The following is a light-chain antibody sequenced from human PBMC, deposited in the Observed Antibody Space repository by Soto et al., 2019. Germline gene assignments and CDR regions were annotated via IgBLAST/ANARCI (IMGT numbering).Light chain of an antibody. CDR2: EVS. V-gene: IGLV2-14*01. CDR1: SSDVGGYKY. Sequence: QSVLTQPASVSGSPGQSITISCSGTSSDVGGYKYVSWYQQHPGKAPKLMIYEVSYRPSGVSNRFSGPKSGNTASLTISGLQAEDEADYYCSSYTTSNTLVFGTGTQLTVL. J-gene: IGLJ1*01. CDR3: SSYTTSNTLV.